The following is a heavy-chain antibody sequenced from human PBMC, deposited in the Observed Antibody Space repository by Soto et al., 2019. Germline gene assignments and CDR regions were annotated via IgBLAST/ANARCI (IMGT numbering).Heavy chain of an antibody. CDR3: ARWDIVVVYGWFDP. CDR1: GDSVSSNSAS. CDR2: TYYRSKWYN. D-gene: IGHD2-2*01. V-gene: IGHV6-1*01. J-gene: IGHJ5*02. Sequence: SQTLSLTCAISGDSVSSNSASWNLIRQSPSRGLEWLGRTYYRSKWYNDYAVSVKSRITINPDTSKNQFSLQLNSVTPEDTAVYYCARWDIVVVYGWFDPWGQGTLVTVSS.